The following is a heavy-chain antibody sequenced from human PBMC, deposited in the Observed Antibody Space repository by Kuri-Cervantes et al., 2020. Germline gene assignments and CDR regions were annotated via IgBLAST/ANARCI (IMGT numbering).Heavy chain of an antibody. V-gene: IGHV3-53*05. CDR3: AKDTYYDFWSGFHYYGMDV. D-gene: IGHD3-3*01. Sequence: GESLKISCAASGFTVSSNYMSWVRQAPGKGLEWVSVIYIGGSTYYADSVKGRFTISRDNSQNTLYLQMNSLRAEDTAVYYCAKDTYYDFWSGFHYYGMDVWGQGTTVTVSS. CDR2: IYIGGST. CDR1: GFTVSSNY. J-gene: IGHJ6*02.